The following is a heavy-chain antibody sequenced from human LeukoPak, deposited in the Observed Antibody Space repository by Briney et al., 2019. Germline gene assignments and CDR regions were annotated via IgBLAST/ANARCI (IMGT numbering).Heavy chain of an antibody. Sequence: GGSLRLSCVASGFTFSTYWMSWVRQAPGKGLEWVANIKQDGSEKYYLDSVKGRFTISRDNAKNSLYLQMNSLRAEDTAVYFCTREAAAGIDYWGQGTLVTASS. V-gene: IGHV3-7*01. CDR3: TREAAAGIDY. D-gene: IGHD6-13*01. J-gene: IGHJ4*02. CDR2: IKQDGSEK. CDR1: GFTFSTYW.